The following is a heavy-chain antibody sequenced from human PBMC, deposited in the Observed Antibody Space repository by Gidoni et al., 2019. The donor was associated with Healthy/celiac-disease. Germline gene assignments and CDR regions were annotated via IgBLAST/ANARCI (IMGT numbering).Heavy chain of an antibody. CDR1: GFTFVDYA. CDR2: ISWNSGSI. J-gene: IGHJ4*02. Sequence: EVQLVESGGGLVQPGRSLRLSCDASGFTFVDYAMHWVRQAPGKGLEWVSGISWNSGSIGYADSVKGRFTISRDNAKNSLYLQMNSLRAEDTALYYCAKGARSSSWYSLDYYFDYWGQGTLVTVSS. V-gene: IGHV3-9*01. D-gene: IGHD6-13*01. CDR3: AKGARSSSWYSLDYYFDY.